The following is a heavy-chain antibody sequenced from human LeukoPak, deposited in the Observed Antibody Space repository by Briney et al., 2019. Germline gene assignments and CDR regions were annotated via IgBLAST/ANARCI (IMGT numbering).Heavy chain of an antibody. CDR1: DYSISSGYY. J-gene: IGHJ4*02. V-gene: IGHV4-38-2*02. Sequence: SETLSLTCTVSDYSISSGYYWGWIRQPPGKGLEWIGSIYHSGSTYYNPSLKSRVTISVDTSKNQFSLKLSSVTAADTAVYYCARVNRGYFDYWGQGTLVTVSS. CDR2: IYHSGST. CDR3: ARVNRGYFDY.